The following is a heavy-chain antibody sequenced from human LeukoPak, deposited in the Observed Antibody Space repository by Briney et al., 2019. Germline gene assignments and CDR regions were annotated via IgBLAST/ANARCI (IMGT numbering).Heavy chain of an antibody. CDR3: ARARYYYDSSGYYGEYYFDY. J-gene: IGHJ4*02. D-gene: IGHD3-22*01. Sequence: KSSETLSLTCTVSGGPISSYYWSWIRQPPGKGLEWIGYIYYSGSTNYNPSLKSRVTISVDTSKNQFSLKLSSVTAADTAVYYCARARYYYDSSGYYGEYYFDYWGQGTLVTVSS. CDR1: GGPISSYY. V-gene: IGHV4-59*01. CDR2: IYYSGST.